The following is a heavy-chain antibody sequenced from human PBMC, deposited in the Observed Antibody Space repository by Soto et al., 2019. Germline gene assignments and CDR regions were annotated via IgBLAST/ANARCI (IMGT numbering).Heavy chain of an antibody. J-gene: IGHJ3*02. Sequence: SVKVSCKASGYTFTAYYIHWVRQAPGQGLEWMGGIIPIFGTANYAQKFQGRVTITADESTSTAYMELSSLRSEDTAVYYCARDRISINAFDIWGQGTMVTVSS. V-gene: IGHV1-69*13. CDR1: GYTFTAYY. CDR3: ARDRISINAFDI. D-gene: IGHD2-15*01. CDR2: IIPIFGTA.